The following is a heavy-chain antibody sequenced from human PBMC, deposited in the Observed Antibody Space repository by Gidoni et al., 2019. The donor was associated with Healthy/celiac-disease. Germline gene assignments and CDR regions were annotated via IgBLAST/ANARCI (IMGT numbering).Heavy chain of an antibody. CDR1: GGSISSGGYS. V-gene: IGHV4-30-4*07. CDR2: IYYSGST. CDR3: AREELGAGGWFDP. D-gene: IGHD7-27*01. Sequence: QVQLQESGPGLVKPSQTLSLTCAVSGGSISSGGYSWRWIRQPPGKGLEWIGYIYYSGSTYYNPSLKSRVTISVDTSKNQFSLKLSSVTAADTAVYYCAREELGAGGWFDPWGQGTLVTVSS. J-gene: IGHJ5*02.